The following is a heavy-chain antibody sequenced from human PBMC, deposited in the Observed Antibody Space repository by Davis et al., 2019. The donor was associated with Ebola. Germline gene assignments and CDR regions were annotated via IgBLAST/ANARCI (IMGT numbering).Heavy chain of an antibody. CDR2: ISGSTGNT. Sequence: GESLKISCTASGFTFGDYAMSWVRQAPGKGLEWVSTISGSTGNTHYADSVKGRFTISRDNSKNTLYLQMNSLRAEDTALYYCVKKGHYDSSGYYGPFDYWGQGTLVTVSS. CDR1: GFTFGDYA. V-gene: IGHV3-23*01. D-gene: IGHD3-22*01. J-gene: IGHJ4*02. CDR3: VKKGHYDSSGYYGPFDY.